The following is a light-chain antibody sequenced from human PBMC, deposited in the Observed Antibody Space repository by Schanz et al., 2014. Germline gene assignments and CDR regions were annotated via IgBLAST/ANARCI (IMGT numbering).Light chain of an antibody. V-gene: IGKV3-11*01. CDR3: QQFGGPPLYS. J-gene: IGKJ2*03. CDR1: QSVSSY. Sequence: EIVLTQSPATLSLSPGERATLSCRASQSVSSYLAWYQQKPGQAPRLLIYDASNRATGIPARFSGSGSGTDFTLTISRLEPEDFAMYYCQQFGGPPLYSVGQGTKVEIK. CDR2: DAS.